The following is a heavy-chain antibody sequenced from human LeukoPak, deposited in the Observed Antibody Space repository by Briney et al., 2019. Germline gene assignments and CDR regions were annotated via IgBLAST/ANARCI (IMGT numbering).Heavy chain of an antibody. CDR1: GNYL. J-gene: IGHJ4*02. CDR3: VSFYETY. D-gene: IGHD2-2*01. Sequence: GGSLRLSCAASGNYLMHWVRQAPGKGLVWVSHINSDGSWTSYADSVKGRFTISKDNAKNTVYLQMNNLRAEDTAVYYCVSFYETYWGRGTLVTVSS. V-gene: IGHV3-74*01. CDR2: INSDGSWT.